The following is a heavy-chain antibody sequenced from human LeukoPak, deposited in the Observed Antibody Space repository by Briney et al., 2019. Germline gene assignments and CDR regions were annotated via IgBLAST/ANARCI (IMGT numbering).Heavy chain of an antibody. CDR3: AREVATIYPETFDY. CDR2: TYYRSKWYN. J-gene: IGHJ4*02. D-gene: IGHD5-12*01. V-gene: IGHV6-1*01. Sequence: SQTLSLTCAISVDSVSSSSAAWNWIRQSPSRGLEWLGRTYYRSKWYNDYAVSVKSRITINPDTSKNQFSLQLNSVTPEDTAVYYCAREVATIYPETFDYWGQGTLVTVSS. CDR1: VDSVSSSSAA.